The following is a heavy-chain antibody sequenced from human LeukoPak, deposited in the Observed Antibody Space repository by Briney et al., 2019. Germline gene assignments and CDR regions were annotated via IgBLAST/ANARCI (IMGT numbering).Heavy chain of an antibody. J-gene: IGHJ3*02. CDR3: ARVGYYYDSSGYLDAAFDI. D-gene: IGHD3-22*01. CDR1: GFTFSDYY. CDR2: ISSSGSTI. V-gene: IGHV3-11*04. Sequence: PGGSLRLSCAASGFTFSDYYMSWIRQAPGKGLEWVSYISSSGSTIYYADSVKGRFTIPRDNAKNSLYLQMNSLRAEDTAVYYCARVGYYYDSSGYLDAAFDIWGQGTMVTVSS.